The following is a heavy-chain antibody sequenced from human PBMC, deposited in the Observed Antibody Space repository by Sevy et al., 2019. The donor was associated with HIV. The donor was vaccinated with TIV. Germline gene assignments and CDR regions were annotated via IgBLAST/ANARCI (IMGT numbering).Heavy chain of an antibody. Sequence: GGSLRLSCAASGFTFSSYAMHWVRQAPGKGLQWVAVISYDGSNKYYADSVKGRFTISRDNSKNTLYLQMNSLRAEDTAVYYCAREAYRYYYGSGSQPYDAFDIWGQRTMVTVSS. J-gene: IGHJ3*02. CDR2: ISYDGSNK. V-gene: IGHV3-30*04. CDR3: AREAYRYYYGSGSQPYDAFDI. CDR1: GFTFSSYA. D-gene: IGHD3-10*01.